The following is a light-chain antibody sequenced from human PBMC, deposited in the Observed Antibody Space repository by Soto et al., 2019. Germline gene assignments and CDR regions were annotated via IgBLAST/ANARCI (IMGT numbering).Light chain of an antibody. Sequence: EKVMTQSPATLSVSPGERATLSCRASQNVKSRLAWYQQRPGQAPRLLIYDAFTRATGIPARFSVSQSGTEFTLTISSLQSEDFAVYYCQQYDEWPLTFGGGTKVEIK. CDR3: QQYDEWPLT. V-gene: IGKV3-15*01. J-gene: IGKJ4*01. CDR2: DAF. CDR1: QNVKSR.